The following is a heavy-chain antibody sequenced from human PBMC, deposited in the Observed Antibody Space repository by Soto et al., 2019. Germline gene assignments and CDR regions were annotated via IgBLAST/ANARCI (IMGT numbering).Heavy chain of an antibody. CDR1: GGSISSGGYY. J-gene: IGHJ5*02. D-gene: IGHD3-9*01. V-gene: IGHV4-31*03. Sequence: LSLTCTVSGGSISSGGYYWSWIRQHPGKGLEWIGYIYYSGSTYYNPSLKSRVTISVDTSKNQFSLKLSSVTAADTAVYYCARAHPLRYFDWLLSWFDPWGQGTLVTVSS. CDR2: IYYSGST. CDR3: ARAHPLRYFDWLLSWFDP.